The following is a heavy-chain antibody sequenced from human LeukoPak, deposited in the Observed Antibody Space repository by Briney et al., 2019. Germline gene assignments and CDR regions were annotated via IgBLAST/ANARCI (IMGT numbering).Heavy chain of an antibody. CDR3: AGLITGTTYY. CDR1: GGPISSYY. CDR2: IYYSGST. D-gene: IGHD1-7*01. J-gene: IGHJ4*02. V-gene: IGHV4-59*01. Sequence: PSETLSLTCTVSGGPISSYYWSWIRQPPGKGLEWIGYIYYSGSTNYSPSLKSRVTISVDTSKNQFSLKLSSVTAADTAVYYCAGLITGTTYYWGQGTLVTVSS.